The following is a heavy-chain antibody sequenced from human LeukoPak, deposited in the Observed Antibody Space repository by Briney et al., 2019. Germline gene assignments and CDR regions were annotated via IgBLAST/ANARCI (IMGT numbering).Heavy chain of an antibody. J-gene: IGHJ6*03. CDR2: IYYSGSI. CDR1: GYSISSSNW. V-gene: IGHV4-28*05. D-gene: IGHD6-6*01. CDR3: ARLYSSSSFYYYMDV. Sequence: PSDTLSLTCAVSGYSISSSNWWGWIRQPPGKGLEWIGCIYYSGSIYYNPSLKSRVTMSVDTSKNQFSLRLSSVTAVDTAVYYCARLYSSSSFYYYMDVWGKGTTVTVSS.